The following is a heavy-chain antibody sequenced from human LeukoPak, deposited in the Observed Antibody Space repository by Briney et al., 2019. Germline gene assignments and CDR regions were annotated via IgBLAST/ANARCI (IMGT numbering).Heavy chain of an antibody. CDR1: GGSASSTSYH. CDR2: IYYSGNT. J-gene: IGHJ5*02. CDR3: ARREGQFDP. V-gene: IGHV4-39*01. Sequence: PSETLSLTCTVSGGSASSTSYHWAWIRQPPGKGLEWIGNIYYSGNTYYNPSLKSRVTISVDTSKNQFSLKLSSVTAADTAVYYCARREGQFDPWGQGTLVTVSS. D-gene: IGHD1-26*01.